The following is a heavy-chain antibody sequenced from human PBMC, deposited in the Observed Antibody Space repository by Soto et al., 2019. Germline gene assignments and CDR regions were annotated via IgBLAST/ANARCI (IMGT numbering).Heavy chain of an antibody. J-gene: IGHJ6*02. Sequence: GESLKISCKGSGYSFTSYWISWVRQMPGKGLEWMGRIDPSDSYTNYSPSFQGHVTISADKSISTAYLQWSSLKASDTAMYYCASTGYPDMDVWGQGTTVTVSS. V-gene: IGHV5-10-1*01. CDR2: IDPSDSYT. CDR3: ASTGYPDMDV. CDR1: GYSFTSYW. D-gene: IGHD6-13*01.